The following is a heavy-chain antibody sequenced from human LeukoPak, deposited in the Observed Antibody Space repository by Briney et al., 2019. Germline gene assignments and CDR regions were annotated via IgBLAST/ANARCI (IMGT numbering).Heavy chain of an antibody. Sequence: ASVKVSCKASGYTFTSYGISWVRQAPGQGLEWMEWISAYNGNTNYAQKFQGRVTMTRDTSISTAYMELSRLRSDDTAVYYCASSEAYGDYVGAFDIWGQGTMVTVSS. V-gene: IGHV1-18*01. J-gene: IGHJ3*02. CDR2: ISAYNGNT. CDR3: ASSEAYGDYVGAFDI. CDR1: GYTFTSYG. D-gene: IGHD4-17*01.